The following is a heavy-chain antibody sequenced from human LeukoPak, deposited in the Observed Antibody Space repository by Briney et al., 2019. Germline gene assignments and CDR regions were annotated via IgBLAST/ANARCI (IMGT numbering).Heavy chain of an antibody. J-gene: IGHJ4*02. D-gene: IGHD1-26*01. V-gene: IGHV3-23*01. CDR1: GFTFSAYA. CDR2: ISTSGGST. CDR3: AKDLGRYRNNFFDY. Sequence: GGSLRLSCAASGFTFSAYAMSWVRQAPGKGLEWVSSISTSGGSTYYADSVTGRFTISRDRSKNTLYLQMNSLRAEDTAVYYCAKDLGRYRNNFFDYWGQGNLVTVSS.